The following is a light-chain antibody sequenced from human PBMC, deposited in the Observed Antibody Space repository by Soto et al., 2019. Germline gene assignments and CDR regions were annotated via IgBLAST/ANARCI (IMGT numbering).Light chain of an antibody. V-gene: IGKV1-9*01. Sequence: DIQLTQSPSFLSASVGDRVTITCRASQGISNYLAWYQQKPGKAPKLLIYAASTLQSAVPSRFSGSGSGTDFTLTITSLQPEDFAIYYYQHLNSYTFGGGTKVEIK. CDR2: AAS. J-gene: IGKJ4*01. CDR3: QHLNSYT. CDR1: QGISNY.